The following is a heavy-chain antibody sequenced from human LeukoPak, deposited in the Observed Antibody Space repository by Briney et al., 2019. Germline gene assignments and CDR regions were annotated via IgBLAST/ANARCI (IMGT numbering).Heavy chain of an antibody. Sequence: GASVRVSCKASGYTFTRYDINWVREAAGQGVEWVGWINPNSGNTSYAQKLQGRVSMARNTSISTAYMELSSLRSEDTAVYYCARAADEYNYWFDSWGQGTLVTVSS. CDR2: INPNSGNT. J-gene: IGHJ5*01. V-gene: IGHV1-8*01. D-gene: IGHD1-20*01. CDR1: GYTFTRYD. CDR3: ARAADEYNYWFDS.